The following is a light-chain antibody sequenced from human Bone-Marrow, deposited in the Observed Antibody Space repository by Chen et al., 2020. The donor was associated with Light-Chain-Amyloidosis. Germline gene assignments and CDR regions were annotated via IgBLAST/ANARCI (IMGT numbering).Light chain of an antibody. Sequence: DIQMTQSPSSLSASVGDRVIITCRASQFISNYLNWYQQKPGKAPKLLIYTASSLQSGVPSRFSGSGAGTDFTLTISSLQPEDFATYYCQQSYSTLPITFGQGTRLEIK. V-gene: IGKV1-39*01. CDR3: QQSYSTLPIT. CDR1: QFISNY. J-gene: IGKJ5*01. CDR2: TAS.